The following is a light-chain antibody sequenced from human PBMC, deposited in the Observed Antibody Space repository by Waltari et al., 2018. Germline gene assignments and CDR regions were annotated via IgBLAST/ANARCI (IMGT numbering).Light chain of an antibody. CDR2: GSF. Sequence: EIILTQSPGTLSLSPGERATLSCRASQSVTSNSFAWYQQKPGQAPGLIIYGSFNRATGIPDRFSGSGSGTDFTLTIIGLEPEDFAVYYCQHYGTSPRTFGQGTKVEL. CDR1: QSVTSNS. J-gene: IGKJ1*01. CDR3: QHYGTSPRT. V-gene: IGKV3-20*01.